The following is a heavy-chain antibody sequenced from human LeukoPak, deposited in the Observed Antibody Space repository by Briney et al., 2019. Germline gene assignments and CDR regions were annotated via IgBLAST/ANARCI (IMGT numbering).Heavy chain of an antibody. V-gene: IGHV3-33*01. CDR3: ARDVPLRASGGFDP. D-gene: IGHD7-27*01. J-gene: IGHJ5*02. CDR2: IWYDGSNK. CDR1: GFTFSSYG. Sequence: GGSLRLSCAASGFTFSSYGMHWVRQAPGKGLEWVAVIWYDGSNKYYADSVKGRFTISRDNSKNTLYLQMNSLRAEDMAVYYCARDVPLRASGGFDPWGQGTLVTVSS.